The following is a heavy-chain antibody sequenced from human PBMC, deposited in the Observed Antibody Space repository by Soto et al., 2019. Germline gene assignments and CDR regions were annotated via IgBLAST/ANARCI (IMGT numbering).Heavy chain of an antibody. CDR1: GGSFSGYY. CDR3: ARGSYYYGSGSYSLGLLCYYGMDV. Sequence: PSETLSLTCAVYGGSFSGYYWSWIRQPPGKGLEWIGEINHSGSTNYNPSLKSRVTISVDTSKNQFSLKLSSVTAADTAVYYCARGSYYYGSGSYSLGLLCYYGMDVWGQGTTVT. J-gene: IGHJ6*02. CDR2: INHSGST. D-gene: IGHD3-10*01. V-gene: IGHV4-34*01.